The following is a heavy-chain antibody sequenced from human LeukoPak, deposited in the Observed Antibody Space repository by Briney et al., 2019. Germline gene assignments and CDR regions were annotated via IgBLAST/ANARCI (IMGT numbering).Heavy chain of an antibody. J-gene: IGHJ6*03. CDR3: ARGGSYYYYYYYYMDV. D-gene: IGHD1-26*01. CDR1: GFTFDDYG. CDR2: INWNGGST. V-gene: IGHV3-20*04. Sequence: GGSLRLSCAASGFTFDDYGMSWVRQAPGKGLEWVSGINWNGGSTGYADSMKGRFTISRDNAKNSLYLQMNSLRAEDTALYYCARGGSYYYYYYYYMDVWGKGTTVTVSS.